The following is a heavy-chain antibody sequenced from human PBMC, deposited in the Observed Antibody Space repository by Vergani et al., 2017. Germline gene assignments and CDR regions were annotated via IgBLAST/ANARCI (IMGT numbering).Heavy chain of an antibody. CDR1: GGSISSYY. V-gene: IGHV4-59*01. CDR3: ARAIAAAGIDY. J-gene: IGHJ4*02. Sequence: QVQLQESGPGLVKPSETLSLPCTVSGGSISSYYWSWIRQPPGKGLEWIGYISYSGSTNYNPSLKSRVTISVDTSKNQFSLKLSSVTAADTAVYYCARAIAAAGIDYWGQGTLVTVSS. D-gene: IGHD6-13*01. CDR2: ISYSGST.